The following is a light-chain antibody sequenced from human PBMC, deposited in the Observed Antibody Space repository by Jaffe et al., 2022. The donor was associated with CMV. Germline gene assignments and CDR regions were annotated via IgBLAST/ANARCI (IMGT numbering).Light chain of an antibody. Sequence: DIQMTQSPSTLSASVGDRVTITCRASQSINNWLAWYQQKPGKAPKVLIYKASSLESEVPSRFSGSGSGTEFTLTISSLQPDDFATYYCQQYYSYWTFGQGTKVENK. CDR3: QQYYSYWT. CDR1: QSINNW. J-gene: IGKJ1*01. V-gene: IGKV1-5*03. CDR2: KAS.